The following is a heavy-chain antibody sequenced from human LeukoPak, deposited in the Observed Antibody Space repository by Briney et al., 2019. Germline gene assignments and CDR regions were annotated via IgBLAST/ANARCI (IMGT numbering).Heavy chain of an antibody. J-gene: IGHJ4*02. Sequence: GGSLRLSCVASGFNFSKNDMHWVRQTTERGLEWVSAIGVGGDTYYADPVKGRFTISRENGKNSVYLQMNSLRAEDTAVYYCAKNTSGTYLDYWGQGILVTISS. CDR2: IGVGGDT. CDR3: AKNTSGTYLDY. V-gene: IGHV3-13*01. D-gene: IGHD1-26*01. CDR1: GFNFSKND.